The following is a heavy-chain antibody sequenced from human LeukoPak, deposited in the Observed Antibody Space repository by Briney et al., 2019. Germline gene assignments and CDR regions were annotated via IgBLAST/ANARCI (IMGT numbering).Heavy chain of an antibody. V-gene: IGHV4-59*01. D-gene: IGHD6-13*01. Sequence: PSETLSLTCTASGGSISSYYWSWIRQPPGKGLEWIGYIYNSGSTNYNPSLKSRVTISVDTSKNQFSLKLSSVTAADTALYYCARGQQVVKYWGQGTLVTVSS. CDR1: GGSISSYY. J-gene: IGHJ4*02. CDR2: IYNSGST. CDR3: ARGQQVVKY.